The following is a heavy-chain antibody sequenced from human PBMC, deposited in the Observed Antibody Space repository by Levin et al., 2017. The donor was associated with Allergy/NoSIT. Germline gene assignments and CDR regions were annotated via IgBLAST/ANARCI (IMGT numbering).Heavy chain of an antibody. J-gene: IGHJ4*02. CDR3: AKDGRREYYDSSGYYTY. D-gene: IGHD3-22*01. V-gene: IGHV3-23*01. CDR2: ISGSGGST. CDR1: GFTFSSYA. Sequence: ESLKISCAASGFTFSSYAMSWVRQAPGKGLEWVSAISGSGGSTYYADSVKGRFTISRDNSKNTLYLQMNSLRAEDTAVYYCAKDGRREYYDSSGYYTYWGQGTLVTVSS.